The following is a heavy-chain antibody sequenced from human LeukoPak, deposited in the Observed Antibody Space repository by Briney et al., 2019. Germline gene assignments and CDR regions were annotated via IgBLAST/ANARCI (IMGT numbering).Heavy chain of an antibody. Sequence: ASVKVSCKASGGTFSSYAISWVRQAPGQGLEWMGGIIPIFGTANYAQKFQGRVTITADESTSTAYMELSSLRSEDTALYYCAREMAVAGTDSGWFDPWGQGTLVTVSS. V-gene: IGHV1-69*13. D-gene: IGHD6-19*01. CDR3: AREMAVAGTDSGWFDP. CDR2: IIPIFGTA. CDR1: GGTFSSYA. J-gene: IGHJ5*02.